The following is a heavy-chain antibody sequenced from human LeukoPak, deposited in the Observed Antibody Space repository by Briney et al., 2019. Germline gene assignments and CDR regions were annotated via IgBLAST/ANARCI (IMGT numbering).Heavy chain of an antibody. CDR2: INPNSGGT. CDR3: ARLLVSFGGVFETGLDY. V-gene: IGHV1-2*02. Sequence: ASVKVSCKASGYTFTGNYMHWVRQAPGQGLEWMGWINPNSGGTNYAQKFQGRVTMTRDTSINTVYMELSRLRSDDTAMYYCARLLVSFGGVFETGLDYWGQGTLVTVSS. D-gene: IGHD3-16*02. CDR1: GYTFTGNY. J-gene: IGHJ4*02.